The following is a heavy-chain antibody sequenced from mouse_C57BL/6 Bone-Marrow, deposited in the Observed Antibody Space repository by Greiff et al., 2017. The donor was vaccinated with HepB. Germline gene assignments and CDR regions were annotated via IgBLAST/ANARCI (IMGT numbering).Heavy chain of an antibody. CDR2: ISSGGSYT. Sequence: DVHLVESGGDLVKPGGSLKLSCAASGFTFSSYGMSWVRQTPDKRLEWVATISSGGSYTYYPDSVKGRFTISRDNAKNTLYLQMSSLKSEDTAMYYCARPHYYGNYFYAMDYWGQGTSVTVSS. CDR3: ARPHYYGNYFYAMDY. J-gene: IGHJ4*01. V-gene: IGHV5-6*01. CDR1: GFTFSSYG. D-gene: IGHD2-1*01.